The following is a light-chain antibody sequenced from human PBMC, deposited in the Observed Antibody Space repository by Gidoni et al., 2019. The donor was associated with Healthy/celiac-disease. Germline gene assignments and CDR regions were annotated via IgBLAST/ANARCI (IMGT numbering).Light chain of an antibody. V-gene: IGLV4-69*01. CDR2: LNSDGSH. Sequence: QLVLTQSPSASASLGASVKLTCTLSSGHNSYAIAWHQQQPEKGPRSLMKLNSDGSHSKGDDIPDRFSGSSSGAERYLTISSLQSEDEADYYCQTWDTGIRVFGGGTKLTVL. J-gene: IGLJ3*02. CDR3: QTWDTGIRV. CDR1: SGHNSYA.